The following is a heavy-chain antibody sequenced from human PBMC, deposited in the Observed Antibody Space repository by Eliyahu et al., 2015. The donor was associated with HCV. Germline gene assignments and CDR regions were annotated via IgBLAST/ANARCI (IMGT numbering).Heavy chain of an antibody. Sequence: EVQLVESGGGLVKPGGSLRLSCXASGFXFSSYSMNWVRQAPGKGLEWVSSISSSSSYIYYADSVKGRFTISRDNAKNSLYLQMNSLRAEDTAVYYCASMGIAAAQGAFDIWGQGTMVTVSS. J-gene: IGHJ3*02. V-gene: IGHV3-21*01. D-gene: IGHD6-13*01. CDR1: GFXFSSYS. CDR2: ISSSSSYI. CDR3: ASMGIAAAQGAFDI.